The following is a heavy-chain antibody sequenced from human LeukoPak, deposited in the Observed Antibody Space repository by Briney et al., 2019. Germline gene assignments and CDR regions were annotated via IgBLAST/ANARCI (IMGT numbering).Heavy chain of an antibody. CDR3: AKDDGSGSSHYYYGMDV. J-gene: IGHJ6*04. Sequence: GRSLRLSCAVSGFTFSSYGMHWVRQAPGKGLEWLAVISYDGSNKYYADSVKGRFTISRDNSKNTLYLQMNSLRAEDTAVYYCAKDDGSGSSHYYYGMDVWGKGTTVIVSS. CDR2: ISYDGSNK. CDR1: GFTFSSYG. V-gene: IGHV3-30*18. D-gene: IGHD3-10*01.